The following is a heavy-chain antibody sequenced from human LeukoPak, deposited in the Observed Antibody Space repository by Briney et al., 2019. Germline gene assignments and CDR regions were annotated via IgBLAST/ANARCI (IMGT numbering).Heavy chain of an antibody. CDR2: ISSGGSTI. Sequence: GGSLRLSCAASGFTFSDYYMSWLRQAPGKGLEWVSYISSGGSTIYYADSVKGRFTISRDNAKNPLYLQMNSLRAEDTAVYYCARHLVVATYDYWGQGTLVTVSS. D-gene: IGHD2-21*01. V-gene: IGHV3-11*01. CDR3: ARHLVVATYDY. CDR1: GFTFSDYY. J-gene: IGHJ4*02.